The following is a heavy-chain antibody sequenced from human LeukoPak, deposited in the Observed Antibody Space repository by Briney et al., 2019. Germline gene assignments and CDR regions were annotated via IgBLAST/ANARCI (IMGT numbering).Heavy chain of an antibody. CDR1: GFIFSDYA. CDR3: AKGYGGKFFYFDY. V-gene: IGHV3-23*01. Sequence: PGGSLRLSCAASGFIFSDYAMSWVRQAPGKGLEWVSTISGSGHVTYFASSVKGRFTIFRDNSKNTLYLEMNSLRAEDTAIYHCAKGYGGKFFYFDYWGQGTLVTVSS. CDR2: ISGSGHVT. D-gene: IGHD4-23*01. J-gene: IGHJ4*02.